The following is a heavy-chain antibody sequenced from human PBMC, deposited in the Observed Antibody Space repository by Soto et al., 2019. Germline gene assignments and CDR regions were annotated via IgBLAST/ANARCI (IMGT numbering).Heavy chain of an antibody. CDR2: TYSGGKS. V-gene: IGHV3-66*01. Sequence: EVQLVQSGGGLVQPGGSLRLSCAASGFTVNNNYISWVRLAPGKGLEWVSVTYSGGKSYYADSVKGRFTISRDKSENTLYLQMNSLSAEDTAVYYCARDRTESYYGMDVWGQGTTVTVSS. CDR1: GFTVNNNY. D-gene: IGHD3-10*01. J-gene: IGHJ6*02. CDR3: ARDRTESYYGMDV.